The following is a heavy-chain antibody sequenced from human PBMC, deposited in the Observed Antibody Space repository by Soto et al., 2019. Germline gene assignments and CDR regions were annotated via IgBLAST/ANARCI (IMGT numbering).Heavy chain of an antibody. V-gene: IGHV1-2*02. Sequence: GAVVNVSYKASGYTFTGYYMHWLRQAPGQGLEWMGWIKPNSGGTNYAQKFQGRVTMTRDTSISTAYMELSRLRSDDTAVYYCARDNYDFWSGYRQNYGVDVWGQGTTVTVSS. CDR2: IKPNSGGT. CDR3: ARDNYDFWSGYRQNYGVDV. D-gene: IGHD3-3*01. J-gene: IGHJ6*02. CDR1: GYTFTGYY.